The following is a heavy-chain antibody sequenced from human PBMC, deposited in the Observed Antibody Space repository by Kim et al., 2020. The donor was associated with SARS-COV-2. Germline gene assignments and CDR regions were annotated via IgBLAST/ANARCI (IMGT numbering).Heavy chain of an antibody. D-gene: IGHD3-10*01. CDR1: GGSISSGGYS. V-gene: IGHV4-30-2*01. CDR3: AGQTGGSGTYYKDYYYGMDV. J-gene: IGHJ6*02. CDR2: ISYSGST. Sequence: SETLSLTCAVSGGSISSGGYSWTWIRQPPGKGLEWIGYISYSGSTYYNPSLKSRVTISVDRSKNQFSLKLSSVTAADTAVYYCAGQTGGSGTYYKDYYYGMDVWGQGTTVTVSS.